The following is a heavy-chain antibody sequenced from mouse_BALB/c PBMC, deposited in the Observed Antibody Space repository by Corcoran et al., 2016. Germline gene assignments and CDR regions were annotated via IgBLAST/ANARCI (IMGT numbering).Heavy chain of an antibody. D-gene: IGHD1-1*01. CDR1: GYTFTDYV. CDR3: ARSGYYGSSYEYFDV. J-gene: IGHJ1*01. V-gene: IGHV1-81*01. CDR2: IYPGSGST. Sequence: QVQLQQSGPELVKPGASVKMSCKASGYTFTDYVISWVKQRTGQGLEWIGEIYPGSGSTYYNEKFKGKVTLTADKSSNTAYMQLSSLTSEDSAVYFCARSGYYGSSYEYFDVWGAGTTVTVSS.